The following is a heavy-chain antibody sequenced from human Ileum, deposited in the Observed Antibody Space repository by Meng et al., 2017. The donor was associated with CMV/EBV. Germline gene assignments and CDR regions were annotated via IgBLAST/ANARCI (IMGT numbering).Heavy chain of an antibody. CDR1: CYIFSNYS. CDR3: ARDRSDPGREGFSY. CDR2: VSGYNGDT. V-gene: IGHV1-18*01. J-gene: IGHJ4*02. Sequence: QVKLVQSGPEVRKPWASVKLSRRALCYIFSNYSITWLRQAPGQRLEWMRWVSGYNGDTHYAQKIQGRATLTADTSTTTAYLELRGLRSDDAAVYYCARDRSDPGREGFSYCGQGTLVTVSS.